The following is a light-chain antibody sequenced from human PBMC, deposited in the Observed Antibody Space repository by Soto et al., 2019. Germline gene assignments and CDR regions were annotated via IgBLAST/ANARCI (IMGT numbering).Light chain of an antibody. Sequence: EIVLTQSPGTLSLSPGERDTLSCRASQSLSSNYLAWYQQKPGQAPRLLIYGVSSRATGIPDRFSGSGSGTDFTLTISRLEPEDSAVYYCQQYDRAPRTFGQGTKV. CDR3: QQYDRAPRT. CDR2: GVS. V-gene: IGKV3-20*01. J-gene: IGKJ1*01. CDR1: QSLSSNY.